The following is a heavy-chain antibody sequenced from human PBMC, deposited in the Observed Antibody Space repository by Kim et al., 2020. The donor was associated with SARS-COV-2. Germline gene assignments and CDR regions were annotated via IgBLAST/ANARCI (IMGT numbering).Heavy chain of an antibody. D-gene: IGHD3-10*01. CDR1: GGSISSGGYY. V-gene: IGHV4-31*03. J-gene: IGHJ6*02. CDR3: ARGAGWWFGELLLGWGYGMDV. Sequence: SETLSLTCTVSGGSISSGGYYWSWIRQHPGKGLEWIGYIYYSGSTYYNPSLKSRVTISVDTSKNQFSLKLSSVTAADTTVYYCARGAGWWFGELLLGWGYGMDVWGQGTTVTVSS. CDR2: IYYSGST.